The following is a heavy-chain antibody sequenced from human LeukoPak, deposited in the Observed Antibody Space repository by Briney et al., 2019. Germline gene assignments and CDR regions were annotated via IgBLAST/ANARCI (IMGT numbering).Heavy chain of an antibody. V-gene: IGHV1-3*01. CDR1: GYTFTSYA. CDR2: INAGNGNT. D-gene: IGHD2-2*01. CDR3: ARGSVVVYGMDV. Sequence: ASVKVSCKASGYTFTSYAMHWVRLAPGQRLEWMGWINAGNGNTKYSQKFQGRVTITRDTSASTAYMELSSLRSEDTAVYYCARGSVVVYGMDVWGQGTTVTVSS. J-gene: IGHJ6*02.